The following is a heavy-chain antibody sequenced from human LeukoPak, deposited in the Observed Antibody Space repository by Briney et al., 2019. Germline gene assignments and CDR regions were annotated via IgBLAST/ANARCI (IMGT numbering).Heavy chain of an antibody. CDR1: GYTFTGYY. V-gene: IGHV1-2*06. J-gene: IGHJ4*02. CDR3: ARDRWYYGSGSHPPLGY. Sequence: ASVKVSCKASGYTFTGYYMHWVRQAPGQGLEWMGRINPNSGGTNYAQKFQGRVTMTRDTSISTAYMELSRLRSDDTAGYYCARDRWYYGSGSHPPLGYWGQGTLVTVSS. CDR2: INPNSGGT. D-gene: IGHD3-10*01.